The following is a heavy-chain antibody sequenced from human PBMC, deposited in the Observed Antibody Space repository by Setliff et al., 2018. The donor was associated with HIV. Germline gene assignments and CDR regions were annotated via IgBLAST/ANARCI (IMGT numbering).Heavy chain of an antibody. CDR3: ARGLGSSGWFVGVTGWDYGMDV. V-gene: IGHV4-61*02. CDR1: GGSINSGSYF. D-gene: IGHD6-19*01. J-gene: IGHJ6*02. Sequence: SETLSLTCTVSGGSINSGSYFWSWIRQPAGKGLEWIGRIFTGGSTNYNPSLKSRVTISLDTSRNQFSLKLISVTAADTAVYYCARGLGSSGWFVGVTGWDYGMDVWGQGTTVTVSS. CDR2: IFTGGST.